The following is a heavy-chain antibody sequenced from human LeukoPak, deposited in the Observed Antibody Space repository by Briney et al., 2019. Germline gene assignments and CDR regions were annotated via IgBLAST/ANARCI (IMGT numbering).Heavy chain of an antibody. J-gene: IGHJ4*02. CDR2: IKQDGSEK. CDR1: GFTFSSYW. CDR3: ARDRGYSYGYYFDY. V-gene: IGHV3-7*01. D-gene: IGHD5-18*01. Sequence: GGSLRLSCAASGFTFSSYWMSWVRQAPGKGLEWVANIKQDGSEKYYVDSVKGRFTIFRDNAKNSLYLQMNSLRAEDTAVYYCARDRGYSYGYYFDYWGQGTLVTVSP.